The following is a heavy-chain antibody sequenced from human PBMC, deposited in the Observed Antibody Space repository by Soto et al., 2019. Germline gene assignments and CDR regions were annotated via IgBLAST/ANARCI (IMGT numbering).Heavy chain of an antibody. Sequence: QVQLVQSGAEVKKPGASVRVSCKASGYSFTSNSINWLRQAPGQGPEWMGRITVDTDNSNYAQKFQVRVTMTADTSRSTADTELRSLRSDDTAVYYCALRGAESSGYFANWGQGTLVTVSS. D-gene: IGHD3-22*01. V-gene: IGHV1-18*01. J-gene: IGHJ4*02. CDR2: ITVDTDNS. CDR3: ALRGAESSGYFAN. CDR1: GYSFTSNS.